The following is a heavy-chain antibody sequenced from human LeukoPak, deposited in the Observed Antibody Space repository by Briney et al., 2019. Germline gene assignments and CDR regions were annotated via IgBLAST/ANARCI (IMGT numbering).Heavy chain of an antibody. J-gene: IGHJ4*02. CDR1: KFTFSNYA. CDR3: ARGDEEQHLAPHY. Sequence: PGGSLRLSCAASKFTFSNYAMRWVRQAPGKGLEWVAVMSFDGSNEHYADSVKGRFTITRDNSKNTHYLQINSLRSEDTAVYYCARGDEEQHLAPHYWGQGTLVTVSS. V-gene: IGHV3-30-3*01. CDR2: MSFDGSNE. D-gene: IGHD6-13*01.